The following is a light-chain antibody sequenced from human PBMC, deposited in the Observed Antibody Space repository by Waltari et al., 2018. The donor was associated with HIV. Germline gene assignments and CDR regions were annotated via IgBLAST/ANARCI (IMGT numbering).Light chain of an antibody. CDR3: QQYNNWPTT. J-gene: IGKJ1*01. CDR1: QSVTAN. V-gene: IGKV3-15*01. CDR2: GAS. Sequence: DIVMTQSPATLSVSPGERAALSCRASQSVTANFAWYQQKPGQAPRLVIYGASTRATGIPARFSGSGSGTEFTLTIRSLQSEDFAVYYCQQYNNWPTTFGQGTKVEIK.